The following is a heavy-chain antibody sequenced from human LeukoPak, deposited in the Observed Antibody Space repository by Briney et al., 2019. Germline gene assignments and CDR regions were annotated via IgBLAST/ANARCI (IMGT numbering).Heavy chain of an antibody. Sequence: SETLSLTCTVSGGSISSYYWSWIRQPPGKGLEWIGYIYYSGSTNYNPSLKSRVTISVDTSKNQFSLKLTSVTAADTAVYYCARGILGRYFFDYWGQGTLVTVSS. CDR1: GGSISSYY. J-gene: IGHJ4*02. CDR3: ARGILGRYFFDY. V-gene: IGHV4-59*01. D-gene: IGHD3-3*02. CDR2: IYYSGST.